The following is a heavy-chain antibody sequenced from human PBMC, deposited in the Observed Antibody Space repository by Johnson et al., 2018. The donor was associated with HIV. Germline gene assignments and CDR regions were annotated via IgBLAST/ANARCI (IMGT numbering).Heavy chain of an antibody. D-gene: IGHD6-13*01. CDR3: ASFAAAGDAFDI. J-gene: IGHJ3*02. CDR1: GFTFSSYG. Sequence: QVQLVESGGGVVQPGGSLRLSCAASGFTFSSYGMNWVRQAPGKGLEWVAVISYDGSNKYYADSVKGRFTISRDNSKNTLYLQMNSLRAEDTAVYYCASFAAAGDAFDIWGQGTMVTVSS. V-gene: IGHV3-30*19. CDR2: ISYDGSNK.